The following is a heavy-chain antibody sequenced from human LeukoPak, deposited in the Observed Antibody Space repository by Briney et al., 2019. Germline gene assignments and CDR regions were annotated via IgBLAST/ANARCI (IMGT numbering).Heavy chain of an antibody. CDR1: GFTFSSYG. V-gene: IGHV3-30*02. J-gene: IGHJ6*03. Sequence: GGSLRLSCAASGFTFSSYGIHWVRQAPGKGLEWVAFIRYDGSNKYYADSVKGRFTISRDNSKNTLYLQMNSLRAEDTAVYYCAKEGPINYYYYMDVWGKGTTVTVSS. CDR3: AKEGPINYYYYMDV. CDR2: IRYDGSNK.